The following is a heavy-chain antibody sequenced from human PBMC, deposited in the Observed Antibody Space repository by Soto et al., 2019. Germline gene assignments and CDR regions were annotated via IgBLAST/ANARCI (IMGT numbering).Heavy chain of an antibody. CDR2: IRKKAYGWTT. CDR1: GFTFGDYS. D-gene: IGHD2-2*02. Sequence: GALRLSCTTSGFTFGDYSMSWVRQATGKGLEWVGVIRKKAYGWTTEYAASVKGRFTISRDDSESTAYLQMNSLKTEDTAVYYCSRDYCSGSGNSCYNSDPVDYWGQGTVVTVSS. V-gene: IGHV3-49*04. CDR3: SRDYCSGSGNSCYNSDPVDY. J-gene: IGHJ4*02.